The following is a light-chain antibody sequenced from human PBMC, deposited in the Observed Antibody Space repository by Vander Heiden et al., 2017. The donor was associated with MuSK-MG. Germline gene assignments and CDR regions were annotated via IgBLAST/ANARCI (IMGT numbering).Light chain of an antibody. V-gene: IGKV1-5*01. Sequence: DIQMTQSPSSLSASIGDRVTITCRASQNIRKWLAWYQQKPGKAPNLLIYDASTLESGVPSRFSGSGSGTEFTLTISSLQPDDFASYYCQHDDTFSITFRQGTRLEIE. CDR1: QNIRKW. J-gene: IGKJ5*01. CDR2: DAS. CDR3: QHDDTFSIT.